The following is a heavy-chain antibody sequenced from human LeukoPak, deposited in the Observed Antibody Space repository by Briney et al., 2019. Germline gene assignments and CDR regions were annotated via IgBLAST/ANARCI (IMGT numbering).Heavy chain of an antibody. CDR3: AELGITMIGGV. V-gene: IGHV3-48*04. CDR2: ISRSGSTR. Sequence: GGSLRLSCGASGLTFSSYWMSWVRQAPGKGLEWVSYISRSGSTRYYADSVKGRFTISRDNAKNSLYLQMNSLRAEDTAVYYCAELGITMIGGVWGKGTTVTISS. CDR1: GLTFSSYW. D-gene: IGHD3-10*02. J-gene: IGHJ6*04.